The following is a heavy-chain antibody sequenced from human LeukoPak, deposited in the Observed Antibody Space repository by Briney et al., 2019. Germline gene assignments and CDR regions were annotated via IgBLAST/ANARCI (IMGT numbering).Heavy chain of an antibody. J-gene: IGHJ2*01. CDR3: ARVGSTYYYDSSGYYNWYFDL. V-gene: IGHV3-7*01. D-gene: IGHD3-22*01. Sequence: GGSLRLSCAASGFTFSDHYMDWVRQAPGKGLEWVANIKQDGSEKYYVDSVKGRFTISRDNAKNSLYLQMNSLRAEDTAVHYCARVGSTYYYDSSGYYNWYFDLWGRGTLVTVSS. CDR1: GFTFSDHY. CDR2: IKQDGSEK.